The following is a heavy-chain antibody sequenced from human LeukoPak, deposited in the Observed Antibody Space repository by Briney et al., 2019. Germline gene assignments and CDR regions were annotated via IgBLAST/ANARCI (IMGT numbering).Heavy chain of an antibody. V-gene: IGHV4-30-4*08. D-gene: IGHD2-21*01. J-gene: IGHJ4*02. CDR2: IFHSGVT. Sequence: PSETLSLTCTLSSDSISNVNYFWTWIRQPPGQGLEWIGYIFHSGVTHYNPSLKNRVTMSVDTSKNQFSLSLTSVTAADTAVYYCATYLNRNFKFEYWGRGTLVTVSS. CDR1: SDSISNVNYF. CDR3: ATYLNRNFKFEY.